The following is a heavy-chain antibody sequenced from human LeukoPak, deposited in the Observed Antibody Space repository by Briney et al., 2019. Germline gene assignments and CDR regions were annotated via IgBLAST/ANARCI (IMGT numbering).Heavy chain of an antibody. CDR1: GGSISSYS. CDR2: IYHTGVT. V-gene: IGHV4-59*12. D-gene: IGHD3-3*01. Sequence: PSETLSLTCILPGGSISSYSWSWIRQPPGKGLECREHIYHTGVTNNKPSLKSRVTISADTTKNQLSPKLSSVTAADTAVYYCASGKYYDLWSGYYVDWGQGNLVTVSA. CDR3: ASGKYYDLWSGYYVD. J-gene: IGHJ4*02.